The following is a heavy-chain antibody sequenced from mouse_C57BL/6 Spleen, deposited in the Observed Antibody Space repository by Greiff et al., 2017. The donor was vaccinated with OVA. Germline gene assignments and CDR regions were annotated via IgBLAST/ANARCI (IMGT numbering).Heavy chain of an antibody. CDR3: ARSDDVDWYFDV. Sequence: DVKLQESGGGLVQPGGSLSLSCAASGFTFTDYYMSWVRQPPGKALEWLGFIRNKANGYTTEYSASVKGRFTISRDNSQSILYLQMNALRAEDSATYYCARSDDVDWYFDVWGTGTTVTVSS. V-gene: IGHV7-3*01. J-gene: IGHJ1*03. CDR2: IRNKANGYTT. CDR1: GFTFTDYY. D-gene: IGHD2-12*01.